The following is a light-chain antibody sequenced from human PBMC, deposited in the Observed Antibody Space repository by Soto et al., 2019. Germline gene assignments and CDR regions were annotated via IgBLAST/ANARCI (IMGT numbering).Light chain of an antibody. V-gene: IGKV3-11*01. CDR1: QSVSSY. CDR2: DAS. J-gene: IGKJ4*01. CDR3: QQRSIWPLT. Sequence: EIVLTHSPATLSSFPGDRVTLSCRASQSVSSYLAWYQQKPGQAPRLLIYDASNRATGIPARFSGSRSGTDFTLTISSLEPEDFAVYYCQQRSIWPLTFGGGTKVDI.